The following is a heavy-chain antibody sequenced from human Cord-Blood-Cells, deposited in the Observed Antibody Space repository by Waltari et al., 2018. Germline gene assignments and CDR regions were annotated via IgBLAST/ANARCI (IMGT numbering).Heavy chain of an antibody. CDR1: GFPFSSYS. V-gene: IGHV3-21*01. Sequence: EVQLVESGGGLVKPGGSLRLSCAASGFPFSSYSMNWVGQAPGKGLEWVSSISSSSSYIYYADSVKGRFTISRDNAKNSLYLQMNSLRAEDTAVYYCARETDSSGWYYFDYWGQGTLVTVSS. CDR3: ARETDSSGWYYFDY. CDR2: ISSSSSYI. D-gene: IGHD6-19*01. J-gene: IGHJ4*02.